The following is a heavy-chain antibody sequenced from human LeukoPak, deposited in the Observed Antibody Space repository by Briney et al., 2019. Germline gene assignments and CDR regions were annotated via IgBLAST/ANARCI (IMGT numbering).Heavy chain of an antibody. V-gene: IGHV1-18*04. Sequence: ASVKVSCKASGYTFTSFAITWVRQAPGQGLEWMGWINTVSGITKYAQKFQGRVTMGTDTSTSTAYMELGNLKSDDTAVYYCARATCYVISCYPAVWGQGTLVTVSS. CDR2: INTVSGIT. CDR1: GYTFTSFA. CDR3: ARATCYVISCYPAV. D-gene: IGHD2-2*01. J-gene: IGHJ4*02.